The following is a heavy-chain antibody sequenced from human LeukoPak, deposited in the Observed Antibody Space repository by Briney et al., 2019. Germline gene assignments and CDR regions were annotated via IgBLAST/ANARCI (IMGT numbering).Heavy chain of an antibody. D-gene: IGHD1-26*01. J-gene: IGHJ4*02. CDR3: AKSGGYGLIDY. CDR2: IYSSGST. Sequence: SETLSLTCSVSGGSINRSSFYWGWIRQPPGKGLEWIGSIYSSGSTYYNASLQSRVTISIETSKNQISLRLNSVTAADTAMYYCAKSGGYGLIDYWGQGTLVTVSS. V-gene: IGHV4-39*01. CDR1: GGSINRSSFY.